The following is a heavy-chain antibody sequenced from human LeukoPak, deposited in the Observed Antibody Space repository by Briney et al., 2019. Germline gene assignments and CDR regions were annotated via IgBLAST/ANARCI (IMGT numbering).Heavy chain of an antibody. CDR1: GYSFTSYW. Sequence: GESLKISCEGSGYSFTSYWIGWVRQMPGKGLGWMGIIYPGDSDNSYSPSFQGQVTISADKSISTAYLQWSSLKASDTAMYYCARHERDYSPYYYYYMDVWGKGTTVTVSS. CDR2: IYPGDSDN. V-gene: IGHV5-51*01. CDR3: ARHERDYSPYYYYYMDV. J-gene: IGHJ6*03. D-gene: IGHD4-11*01.